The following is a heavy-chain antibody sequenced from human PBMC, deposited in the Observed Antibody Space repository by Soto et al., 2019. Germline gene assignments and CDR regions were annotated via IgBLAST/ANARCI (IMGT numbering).Heavy chain of an antibody. D-gene: IGHD3-22*01. CDR2: ISGSGGST. J-gene: IGHJ5*02. V-gene: IGHV3-23*01. Sequence: GGSLRLSCAASGFTFSSYAMSWVRQAPGKGLEWVSAISGSGGSTYYADSVKGRFTISRDNSKNTLYLQMNSLRAEDTALYFCAKEMGDYYDSSGSWFDPWGQGTLVTVSS. CDR3: AKEMGDYYDSSGSWFDP. CDR1: GFTFSSYA.